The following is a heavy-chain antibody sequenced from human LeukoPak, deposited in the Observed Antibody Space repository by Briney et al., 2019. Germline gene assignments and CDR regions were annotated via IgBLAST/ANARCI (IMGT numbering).Heavy chain of an antibody. Sequence: GASVKVSCKASGYTFTSYAMHWVRQAPGQRLEWMGWINAGNGNTKCSQKFQGRVTITRDTSASTAYMELSSLRSEDTAVYYCAREWLLWYYFDYWGQGTLVTVSS. V-gene: IGHV1-3*01. CDR2: INAGNGNT. J-gene: IGHJ4*02. CDR1: GYTFTSYA. CDR3: AREWLLWYYFDY. D-gene: IGHD3-3*01.